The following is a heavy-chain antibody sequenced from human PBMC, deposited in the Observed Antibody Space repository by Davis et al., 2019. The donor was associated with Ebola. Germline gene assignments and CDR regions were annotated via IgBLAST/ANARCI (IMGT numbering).Heavy chain of an antibody. CDR2: INPNNGGT. V-gene: IGHV1-2*02. Sequence: ASVKVSCKASGYTFNDYYIHWVRQAPGQGLEWMGWINPNNGGTKYAQKFQGRVTMTRDTSIITAYMELSRLKSDDTAVYYCAIVVHFDFWSAWYDAFDIWGQGTMVTVSS. J-gene: IGHJ3*02. CDR1: GYTFNDYY. D-gene: IGHD3-3*01. CDR3: AIVVHFDFWSAWYDAFDI.